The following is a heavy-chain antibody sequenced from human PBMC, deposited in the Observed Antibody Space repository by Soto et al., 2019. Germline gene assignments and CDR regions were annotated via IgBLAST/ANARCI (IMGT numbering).Heavy chain of an antibody. D-gene: IGHD3-22*01. CDR1: GGSISSSNW. CDR2: IYHSGST. Sequence: SEPLSPTFSASGGSISSSNWWSWVRQPPGKGLEWIGEIYHSGSTSYNPSLKSRVTISVDKSKNQFCLKLSSVTAADTAVYYCATGIAAEYYYDSSAYYSDDYSGQGTRVT. V-gene: IGHV4-4*02. CDR3: ATGIAAEYYYDSSAYYSDDY. J-gene: IGHJ4*02.